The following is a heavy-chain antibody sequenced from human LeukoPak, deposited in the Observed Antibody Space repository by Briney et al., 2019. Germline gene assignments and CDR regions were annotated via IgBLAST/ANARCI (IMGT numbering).Heavy chain of an antibody. V-gene: IGHV4-39*01. Sequence: SETLSLTCTVSGGSISTYYWGWIRQPPGKGLEWIGSIYYSGSTYYNPSLKSRVTISVDTSKNQFSLKLSSVTAADTAVYYCARHLRGGSGSYYLDYWGQGTLVTVSS. CDR1: GGSISTYY. D-gene: IGHD3-10*01. CDR3: ARHLRGGSGSYYLDY. J-gene: IGHJ4*02. CDR2: IYYSGST.